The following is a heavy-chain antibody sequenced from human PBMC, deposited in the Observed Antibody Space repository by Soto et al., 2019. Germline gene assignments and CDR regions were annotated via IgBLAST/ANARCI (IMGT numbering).Heavy chain of an antibody. CDR2: ISGSDGRT. V-gene: IGHV3-23*01. CDR3: AKGTSELGFGELNDY. J-gene: IGHJ4*02. Sequence: EVQLLESGGGLVQPGGSLRLSCAASGFTFSSYAMSWVRQAPGKGLAWVSAISGSDGRTYYADSVKGRFTISRDNSKNTLDMQRNSLRAEDTAVNYCAKGTSELGFGELNDYWGQRTLVAVAS. D-gene: IGHD3-10*01. CDR1: GFTFSSYA.